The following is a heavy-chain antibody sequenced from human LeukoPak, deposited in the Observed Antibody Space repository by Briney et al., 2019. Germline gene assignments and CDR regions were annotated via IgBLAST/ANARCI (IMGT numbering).Heavy chain of an antibody. Sequence: PSETLSLTCIVSGGSISSSIYYWAWVRQPPGKGLEWIGTVFYNGATQYSPSLRSRVTISIDTSTSQFSLKLTSVTAADTAVYYCARGVDSSGYYSPVAYWGQGTLVTVSS. CDR1: GGSISSSIYY. V-gene: IGHV4-39*07. J-gene: IGHJ4*02. D-gene: IGHD3-22*01. CDR2: VFYNGAT. CDR3: ARGVDSSGYYSPVAY.